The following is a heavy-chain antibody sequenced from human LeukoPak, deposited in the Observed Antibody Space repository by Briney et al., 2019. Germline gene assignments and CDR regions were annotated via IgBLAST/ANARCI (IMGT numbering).Heavy chain of an antibody. CDR1: GYTFSTFA. CDR3: ATYRQVLLPFES. J-gene: IGHJ4*02. CDR2: IFPSGDVL. D-gene: IGHD2-8*02. V-gene: IGHV3-23*01. Sequence: PGGSLRLSCAAPGYTFSTFAMIWVRQPPGKGLEWVSSIFPSGDVLHYAHSVRGRFTISTDNSKSTLSLQMNSLRAEDTAIYYCATYRQVLLPFESWGQGTLVTVSS.